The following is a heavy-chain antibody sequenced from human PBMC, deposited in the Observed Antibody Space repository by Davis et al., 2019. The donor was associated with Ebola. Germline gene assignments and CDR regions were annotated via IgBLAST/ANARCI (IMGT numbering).Heavy chain of an antibody. CDR1: GFTFSSYA. CDR2: ISGSGDNT. Sequence: GESLKISCAASGFTFSSYAMNWVRRAPGKGLEWVSSISGSGDNTYYADSVKGRFTVSRDNSKNTLYLQMNSLRAEDTAIYYCAKSNQWREYFNSWGQGTLVTVSS. D-gene: IGHD6-19*01. CDR3: AKSNQWREYFNS. J-gene: IGHJ4*02. V-gene: IGHV3-23*01.